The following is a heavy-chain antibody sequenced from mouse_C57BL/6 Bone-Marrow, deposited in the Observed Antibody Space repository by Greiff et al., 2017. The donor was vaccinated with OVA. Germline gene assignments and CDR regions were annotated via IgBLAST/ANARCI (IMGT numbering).Heavy chain of an antibody. Sequence: WVKQRPGRGLEWIGRIDPNSGGTKYNEKFKSKATLTVDKPSSTAYMQLSSLTSEDSAVYYCARCGFNYYGLATGWGQGTTLTVSS. V-gene: IGHV1-72*01. CDR3: ARCGFNYYGLATG. CDR2: IDPNSGGT. D-gene: IGHD1-1*01. J-gene: IGHJ2*01.